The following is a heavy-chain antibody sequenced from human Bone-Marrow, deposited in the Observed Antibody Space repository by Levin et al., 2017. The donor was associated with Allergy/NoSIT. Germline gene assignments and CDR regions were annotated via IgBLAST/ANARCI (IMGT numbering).Heavy chain of an antibody. D-gene: IGHD3-9*01. Sequence: SETLSLTCAVSGASISNTYWWTWVRQPPGKGLEWLGESYHDGDTNYNPSLKSRATVSVDKSKNLFSLTLSSVTAADTAVYYCSTFSYDLVTGFFRLGNWGRGILVTVSS. CDR3: STFSYDLVTGFFRLGN. V-gene: IGHV4-4*02. CDR2: SYHDGDT. J-gene: IGHJ4*02. CDR1: GASISNTYW.